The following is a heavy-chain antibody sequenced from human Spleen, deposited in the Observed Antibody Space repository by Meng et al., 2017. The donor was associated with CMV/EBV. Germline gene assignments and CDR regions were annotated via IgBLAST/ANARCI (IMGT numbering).Heavy chain of an antibody. V-gene: IGHV1-18*01. D-gene: IGHD2/OR15-2a*01. J-gene: IGHJ6*02. Sequence: ASVKVSCKASGGTFSSYAISWVRQAPGQGLEWMGWISAYNGNTNYAQKLQGRVTMTTDTSTSTAYMELRSLRSDDTAVYYCARMGIVLQNYYYYYDMDVWGQGTTVTVSS. CDR1: GGTFSSYA. CDR2: ISAYNGNT. CDR3: ARMGIVLQNYYYYYDMDV.